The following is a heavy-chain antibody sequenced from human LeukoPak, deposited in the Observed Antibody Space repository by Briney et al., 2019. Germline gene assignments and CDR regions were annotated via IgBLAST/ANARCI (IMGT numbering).Heavy chain of an antibody. D-gene: IGHD5-12*01. CDR3: ARGGFSGYESAYYYYGMGV. CDR1: GYAFTGYY. CDR2: INPNSGGT. J-gene: IGHJ6*02. Sequence: SVKVSCKASGYAFTGYYMHWVRQAPGQGLEWMGWINPNSGGTNYAQKFQDWVTLTRDTSISTAYMELSRLRSDDTAVYYCARGGFSGYESAYYYYGMGVWGQGTTVTVSS. V-gene: IGHV1-2*04.